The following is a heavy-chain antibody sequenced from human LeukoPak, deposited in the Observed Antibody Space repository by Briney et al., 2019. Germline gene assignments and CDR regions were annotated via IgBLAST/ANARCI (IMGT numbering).Heavy chain of an antibody. J-gene: IGHJ4*02. CDR3: TRGGEEPFDY. D-gene: IGHD3-10*01. V-gene: IGHV3-74*01. CDR1: GFTFTRFW. CDR2: INVEGTTT. Sequence: GGSLRLSCAGSGFTFTRFWMHWVRQAPGKGPVWVARINVEGTTTAYADSVEGRFTISRDENTLYLQMNHLRVDDTAVYYCTRGGEEPFDYWGQGTLVTVSP.